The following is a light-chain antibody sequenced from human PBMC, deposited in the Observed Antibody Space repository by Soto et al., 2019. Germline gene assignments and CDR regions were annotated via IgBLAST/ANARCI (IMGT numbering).Light chain of an antibody. Sequence: EIVLTQSPATLSLSPGQRATLSCRASQSVSSYLAWYQQKPGQAPRLLIFDASNRATGIPARFSGSGSGTDFTLTISSLEPEDLAVYYCQQRYNWPRTFGQGTKVDIK. CDR2: DAS. CDR3: QQRYNWPRT. V-gene: IGKV3-11*01. CDR1: QSVSSY. J-gene: IGKJ1*01.